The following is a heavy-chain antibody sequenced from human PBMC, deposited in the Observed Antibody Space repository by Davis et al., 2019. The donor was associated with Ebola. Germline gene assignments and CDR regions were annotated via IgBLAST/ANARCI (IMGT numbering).Heavy chain of an antibody. CDR1: GYSFTNYW. D-gene: IGHD5/OR15-5a*01. V-gene: IGHV5-51*01. Sequence: GGSLRLSCKGSGYSFTNYWIGWVRQMPGKALEWMGIIYPGDSDTRYGPSFQGQITISADKSISTAYLQWHSLKASDTAIYYCARRRVIHALSTNDYFDFWGQGTLVTVSS. CDR3: ARRRVIHALSTNDYFDF. J-gene: IGHJ4*02. CDR2: IYPGDSDT.